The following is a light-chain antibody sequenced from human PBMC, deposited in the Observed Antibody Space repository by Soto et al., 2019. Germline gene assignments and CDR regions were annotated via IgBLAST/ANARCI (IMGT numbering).Light chain of an antibody. CDR3: QQYNSWT. CDR1: QSVSSN. CDR2: GAS. J-gene: IGKJ1*01. Sequence: EIVLTQSPGTLSLSPGEGATLSCRASQSVSSNLAWYQQKPGQAPRLLIYGASTRAAGIPARFSGSGSGTDFTLTISSLQPDDFATYYCQQYNSWTFGQGTKVDI. V-gene: IGKV3-15*01.